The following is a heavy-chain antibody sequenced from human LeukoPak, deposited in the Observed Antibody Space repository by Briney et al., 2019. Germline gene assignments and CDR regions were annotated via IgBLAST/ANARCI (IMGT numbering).Heavy chain of an antibody. CDR1: GYTFTSYG. V-gene: IGHV1-18*01. Sequence: ASVKVSCKASGYTFTSYGISWVRQAPGQGLEWMGWISAYNGNTNYAQKLQGRVTMTPDTSTSTAYMELGSLRSDDTAVYYCARWLPMIDAFDIWGQGTMVTVSS. CDR2: ISAYNGNT. D-gene: IGHD6-19*01. J-gene: IGHJ3*02. CDR3: ARWLPMIDAFDI.